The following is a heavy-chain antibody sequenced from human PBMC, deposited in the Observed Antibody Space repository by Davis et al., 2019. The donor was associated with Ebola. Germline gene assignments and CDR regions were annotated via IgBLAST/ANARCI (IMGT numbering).Heavy chain of an antibody. D-gene: IGHD3-10*01. Sequence: ASVKVSCKASGYTFTSYGISWVRQAPGQGLEWMGWISAYNGNTNYAQKLQGRVTMTTDTSTRTAHMELRSLRSDDTAVYYGARDITMVRGENWFDPWGQGTLVTVSS. CDR1: GYTFTSYG. CDR3: ARDITMVRGENWFDP. CDR2: ISAYNGNT. V-gene: IGHV1-18*01. J-gene: IGHJ5*02.